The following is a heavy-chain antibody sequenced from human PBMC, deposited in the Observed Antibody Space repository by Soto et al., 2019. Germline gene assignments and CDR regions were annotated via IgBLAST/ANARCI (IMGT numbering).Heavy chain of an antibody. Sequence: GGSLRLSCAASGFTFSSYWMHWVRQAPGKGLVWVSHINVDGINTNYADSVKGRFTISRDNAKKTLYLQMDSLRGEDTAVYYCARSYNHALDVWGQGATVTVSS. V-gene: IGHV3-74*01. CDR2: INVDGINT. CDR1: GFTFSSYW. CDR3: ARSYNHALDV. J-gene: IGHJ6*02.